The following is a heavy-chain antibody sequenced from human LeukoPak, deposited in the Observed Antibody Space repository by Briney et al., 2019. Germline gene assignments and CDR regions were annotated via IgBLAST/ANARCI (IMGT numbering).Heavy chain of an antibody. D-gene: IGHD2-2*02. CDR3: ARERIVVVPAAIPSRGLDY. J-gene: IGHJ4*02. V-gene: IGHV3-30*01. Sequence: GRSLRLSCAASGFTFSSYAMHWVRQAPGKGLEWVAVISYDGSNKYYADSVKGRFTISRDNSKNTLYLQMNSLRAEDTAVYYCARERIVVVPAAIPSRGLDYWGQGTLVTVSS. CDR1: GFTFSSYA. CDR2: ISYDGSNK.